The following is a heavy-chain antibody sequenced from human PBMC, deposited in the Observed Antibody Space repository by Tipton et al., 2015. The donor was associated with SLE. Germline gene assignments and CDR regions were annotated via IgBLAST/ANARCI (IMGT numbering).Heavy chain of an antibody. CDR1: GFTFDDYT. CDR2: ISGSGGST. CDR3: AKAVTTVTTSFDY. J-gene: IGHJ4*02. D-gene: IGHD4-17*01. Sequence: GSLRLSCAASGFTFDDYTMHWVRQAPGKGLEWVPAISGSGGSTYYADSVKGRFTISRDNSKNTLYLQMNSLRAEDTAVYYCAKAVTTVTTSFDYWGQGTLVTVSS. V-gene: IGHV3-23*01.